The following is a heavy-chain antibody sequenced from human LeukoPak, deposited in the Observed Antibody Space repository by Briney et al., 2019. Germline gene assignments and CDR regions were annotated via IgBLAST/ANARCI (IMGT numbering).Heavy chain of an antibody. V-gene: IGHV4-59*01. CDR3: ASHIVGATPNFDY. CDR2: IYYSGST. Sequence: SETLSLTCTVSAGSITSYYWSWIRQPPGKGLEWIGYIYYSGSTNYNPSLKSRVTISVDTSKNQFSLKLSSVTAADTAVYYCASHIVGATPNFDYWGQGTLVTVSS. CDR1: AGSITSYY. D-gene: IGHD1-26*01. J-gene: IGHJ4*02.